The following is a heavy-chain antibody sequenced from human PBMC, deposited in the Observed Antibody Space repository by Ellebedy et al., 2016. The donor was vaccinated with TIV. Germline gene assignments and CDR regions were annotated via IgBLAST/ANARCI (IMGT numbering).Heavy chain of an antibody. CDR2: FKSKADGGTP. Sequence: GGSLRLXXAASGFTFSNAWMSWVRQAPGKGLEWGCRFKSKADGGTPDCAASVEGRFSISRDDSKSMVYLQMNSLKTEDTAVYYCTTDPTMARGLMLGFWGQGTLVAVSS. CDR1: GFTFSNAW. D-gene: IGHD3-10*01. V-gene: IGHV3-15*01. J-gene: IGHJ4*02. CDR3: TTDPTMARGLMLGF.